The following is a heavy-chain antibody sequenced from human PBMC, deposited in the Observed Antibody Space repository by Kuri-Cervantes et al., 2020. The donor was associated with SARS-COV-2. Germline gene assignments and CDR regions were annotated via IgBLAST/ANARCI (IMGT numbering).Heavy chain of an antibody. CDR1: GFTFSSYA. V-gene: IGHV3-23*01. CDR3: ATELVGATTMRAFDI. D-gene: IGHD1-26*01. CDR2: ISGSGGST. J-gene: IGHJ3*02. Sequence: ETLSLTCAASGFTFSSYAMSWVRQAPGKGLEWVSAISGSGGSTYYADSVKGRFTISRDNSKNTLYLQMNSLRAEDTAVYYCATELVGATTMRAFDIWGQGTMVTVSS.